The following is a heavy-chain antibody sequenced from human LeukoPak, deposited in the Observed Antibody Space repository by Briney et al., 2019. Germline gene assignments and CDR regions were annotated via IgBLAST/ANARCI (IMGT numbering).Heavy chain of an antibody. CDR1: GFTFSSYA. D-gene: IGHD6-19*01. J-gene: IGHJ4*02. Sequence: PGRSLRLSCAASGFTFSSYAMHWVRQAPGKGLEWVAVISYDGSNKYYADSVKGRFTISRDNSKNTLYLQMNSLRAEDTAVYYCARVPNSGGWYGPVFDYWGQGTLVTVSS. CDR3: ARVPNSGGWYGPVFDY. V-gene: IGHV3-30*04. CDR2: ISYDGSNK.